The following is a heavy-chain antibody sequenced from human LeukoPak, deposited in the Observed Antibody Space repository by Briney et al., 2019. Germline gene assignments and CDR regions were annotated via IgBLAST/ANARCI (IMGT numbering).Heavy chain of an antibody. CDR3: AREGGAFDI. CDR1: GFTFSSYA. CDR2: ISYDGSNK. Sequence: GGSLRLSCAASGFTFSSYAMHWVRQAPGKGLEWVAVISYDGSNKYYADSVKGRFTISRDNSKNTLYLQMNSLRAEDTAVYYCAREGGAFDIWGQGTMVTVSS. J-gene: IGHJ3*02. V-gene: IGHV3-30*14.